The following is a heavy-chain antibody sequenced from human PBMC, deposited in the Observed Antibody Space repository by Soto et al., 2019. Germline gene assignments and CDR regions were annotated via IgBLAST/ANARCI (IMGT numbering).Heavy chain of an antibody. J-gene: IGHJ4*02. D-gene: IGHD2-21*02. V-gene: IGHV3-30*18. Sequence: GSLRLSCAASGFTFSNAWMNWVRQAPGKGLEWVAVISYDGSNKYYADSVKGRFTISRDNSKNTLYLQMNSLRAEDTAVYYCAKVGGDSLWAPFDYWGQGTLVTVSS. CDR2: ISYDGSNK. CDR1: GFTFSNAW. CDR3: AKVGGDSLWAPFDY.